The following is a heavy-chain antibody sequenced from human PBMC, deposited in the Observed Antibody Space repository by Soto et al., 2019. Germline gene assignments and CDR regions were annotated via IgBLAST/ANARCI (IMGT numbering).Heavy chain of an antibody. D-gene: IGHD1-7*01. Sequence: QVQLVESGGGVVQPGRSLRLSCSASGFTFSDFEMYWVRQAPGKGLDWVSFISYDGSNQYYAGSVKGRFTVSRDNSKNTLFLLMNSLRPEDTAVYFWARRTGTAPRFDYWGQGTLVTVSS. CDR1: GFTFSDFE. V-gene: IGHV3-30-3*01. CDR3: ARRTGTAPRFDY. J-gene: IGHJ4*02. CDR2: ISYDGSNQ.